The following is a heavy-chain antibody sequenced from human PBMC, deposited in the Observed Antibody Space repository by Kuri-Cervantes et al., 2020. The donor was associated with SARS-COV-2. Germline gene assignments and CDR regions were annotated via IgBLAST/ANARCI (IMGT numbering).Heavy chain of an antibody. Sequence: GESLKISCAASGFSFSDYYMDWVRQAPGRGLEWVGRIRNKDGKYSTEYAASVRGRFTISRDDSKKSLYLQMNSLQTEDTAVYYCTSLQRIPLFDIWGQGTVVTVSS. J-gene: IGHJ3*02. D-gene: IGHD2-21*01. CDR3: TSLQRIPLFDI. V-gene: IGHV3-72*01. CDR1: GFSFSDYY. CDR2: IRNKDGKYST.